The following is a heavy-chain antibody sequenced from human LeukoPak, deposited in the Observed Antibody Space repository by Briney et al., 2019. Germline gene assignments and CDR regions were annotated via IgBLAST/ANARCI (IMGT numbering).Heavy chain of an antibody. V-gene: IGHV4-34*01. CDR3: ARERTDTSMDY. D-gene: IGHD5-18*01. CDR2: INHSGST. J-gene: IGHJ4*02. Sequence: PSETLSLTCAVYGGSFSGYYWSWLRQPPGKGLEWIGEINHSGSTNYNPSLKSRVTISVDTSKNQFSLKLSSVTAADTAVYFCARERTDTSMDYWGQGTLVTVSS. CDR1: GGSFSGYY.